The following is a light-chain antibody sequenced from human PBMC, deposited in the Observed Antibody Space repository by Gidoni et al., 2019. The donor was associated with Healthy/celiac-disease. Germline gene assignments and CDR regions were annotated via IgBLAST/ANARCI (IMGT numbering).Light chain of an antibody. CDR3: QQSYSTPFT. J-gene: IGKJ3*01. CDR2: AAS. V-gene: IGKV1-39*01. Sequence: DIQMTQSPSSLSASVGDRVTITCRASQSISSYLNWYQQKPGKAPKLLIYAASSLQSGVPSRFSGSRSGTDFTLTISRLQPEDFATYDCQQSYSTPFTFXPXTKVDIK. CDR1: QSISSY.